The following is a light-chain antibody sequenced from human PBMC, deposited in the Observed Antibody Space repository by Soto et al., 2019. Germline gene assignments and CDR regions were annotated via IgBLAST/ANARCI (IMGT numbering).Light chain of an antibody. V-gene: IGLV2-14*01. CDR2: EVI. Sequence: QSVLTQPASVSGSPGQSITISCTGTNSDIGGYNCVSWYQQHPGKAPKVIIYEVINRPSGVSNRFSGSKSVNAAYLTISGLQAEDDADYYCSSYRSVGTIVFGTGTKVTVL. CDR3: SSYRSVGTIV. CDR1: NSDIGGYNC. J-gene: IGLJ1*01.